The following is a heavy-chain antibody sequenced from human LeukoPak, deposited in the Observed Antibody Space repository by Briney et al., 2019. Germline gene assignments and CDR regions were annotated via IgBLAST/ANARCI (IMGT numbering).Heavy chain of an antibody. Sequence: SETLSLTCAVYGGSFSGYYWSWLRQPPGKGLEWIGYIHYLGSTKYNPSLKSRLTISVDTSKSHFSLRLTSVTAADTGIYFCARTGTTFFDYWGQGTLVTVSS. CDR3: ARTGTTFFDY. CDR1: GGSFSGYY. CDR2: IHYLGST. J-gene: IGHJ4*02. V-gene: IGHV4-59*01. D-gene: IGHD1-7*01.